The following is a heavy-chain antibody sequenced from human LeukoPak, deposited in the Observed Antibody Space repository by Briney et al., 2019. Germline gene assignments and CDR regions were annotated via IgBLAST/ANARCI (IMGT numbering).Heavy chain of an antibody. D-gene: IGHD3-16*01. CDR1: GYTFTGYF. CDR2: INPNSGGT. J-gene: IGHJ5*02. Sequence: ASVKVSCKASGYTFTGYFIHWVRQAPGQGLEWMGWINPNSGGTNYAQKFQGRVTMTRDTSISTAYMELSRLRSDDTAVYYCARVRTGGQPHPKNWFDPWGQGTLVTVSS. CDR3: ARVRTGGQPHPKNWFDP. V-gene: IGHV1-2*02.